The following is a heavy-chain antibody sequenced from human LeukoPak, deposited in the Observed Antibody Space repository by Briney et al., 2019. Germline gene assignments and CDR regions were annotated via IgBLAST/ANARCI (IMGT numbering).Heavy chain of an antibody. D-gene: IGHD3-22*01. CDR2: IYTSGTT. J-gene: IGHJ4*02. CDR1: GGSISSGSYY. Sequence: SQALSLTCTVSGGSISSGSYYWSWIRQPAGKGLEWIGRIYTSGTTNYNPSLKSRVTISVDTSKNQFSLKLSSVTAADTAVYYCARDPWFYYDSGGYFQTWGQGTLVTVSS. V-gene: IGHV4-61*02. CDR3: ARDPWFYYDSGGYFQT.